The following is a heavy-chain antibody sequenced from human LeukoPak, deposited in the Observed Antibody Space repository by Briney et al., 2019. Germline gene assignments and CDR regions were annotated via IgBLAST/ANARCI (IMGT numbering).Heavy chain of an antibody. CDR1: GGSFSGYY. CDR2: INHSGST. V-gene: IGHV4-34*01. J-gene: IGHJ4*02. D-gene: IGHD2-15*01. CDR3: ARLRQVARRRTTNIDY. Sequence: SETLSLTCAVYGGSFSGYYWSWIRQPPGKGLEWIGEINHSGSTNYNPSLKSRVTISVDTSKNQSSLKLSSVTAADTAVYYCARLRQVARRRTTNIDYWGQGTLVTVSS.